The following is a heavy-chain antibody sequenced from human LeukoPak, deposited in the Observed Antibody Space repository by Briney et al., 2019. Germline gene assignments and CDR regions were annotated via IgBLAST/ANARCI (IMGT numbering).Heavy chain of an antibody. D-gene: IGHD3-22*01. CDR3: ASTRLYYYDSSGYNFDY. V-gene: IGHV4-59*08. Sequence: PSETLSLTCTVSGGSISSYYWSWLRQPPGKGLEWIGYIYYSGSTNYNPSLKSRVTISVDTSKNQFSLKLSSVTAADTAVYCCASTRLYYYDSSGYNFDYWGQGTLVTVSS. CDR1: GGSISSYY. CDR2: IYYSGST. J-gene: IGHJ4*02.